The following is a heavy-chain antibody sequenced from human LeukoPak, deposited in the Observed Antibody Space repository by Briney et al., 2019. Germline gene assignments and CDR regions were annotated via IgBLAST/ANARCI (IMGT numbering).Heavy chain of an antibody. D-gene: IGHD3-22*01. CDR3: AKDHGHYSASSGYHPLFYFDY. V-gene: IGHV3-30*02. Sequence: GGSLRLSCAASGFSFRSFGMHWVRQAPGKGLEWVAFIRYDGSDNHYANSVKGRFTISRDNSKNMLHLQMNSLGAEDTAVYYCAKDHGHYSASSGYHPLFYFDYWGQGTLVTVSS. CDR2: IRYDGSDN. CDR1: GFSFRSFG. J-gene: IGHJ4*02.